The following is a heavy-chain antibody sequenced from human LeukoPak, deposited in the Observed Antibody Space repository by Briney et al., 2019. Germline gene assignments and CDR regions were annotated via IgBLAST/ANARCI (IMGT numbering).Heavy chain of an antibody. CDR3: ARVVIFELGYFDY. V-gene: IGHV4-30-4*08. Sequence: SQTLSLTCTVSGGSISSGNYYWSWIRQPPGKGLEWIGYIYYSGSTYYNPSLKSRVTISVDTPKNQFSLKLISVTAADTAVYYCARVVIFELGYFDYWGQGTLVTVSS. CDR2: IYYSGST. D-gene: IGHD1-26*01. J-gene: IGHJ4*02. CDR1: GGSISSGNYY.